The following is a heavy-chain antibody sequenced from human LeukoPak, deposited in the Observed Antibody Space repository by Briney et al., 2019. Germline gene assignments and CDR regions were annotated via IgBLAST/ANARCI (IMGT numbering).Heavy chain of an antibody. Sequence: GGSLRLSCAASGFTFSSYSMNWVRQAPGRGLEWVSSISSSSSYIYYADSVKGRFTISRDNAKNSLYLQMNSLRAEDTAVYYCARETFMVRGVMVVHYYYMDVWGKGTTVTVSS. CDR3: ARETFMVRGVMVVHYYYMDV. CDR2: ISSSSSYI. CDR1: GFTFSSYS. J-gene: IGHJ6*03. D-gene: IGHD3-10*01. V-gene: IGHV3-21*01.